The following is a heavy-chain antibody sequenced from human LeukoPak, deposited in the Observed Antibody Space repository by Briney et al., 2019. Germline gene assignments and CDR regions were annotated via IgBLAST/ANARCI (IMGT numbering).Heavy chain of an antibody. CDR3: VRILDSAWGELGY. Sequence: GGSLRLSCAASGFTFSSYAMHWVRQAPGKGLEWVAVISYDGSNKYYADSVKGRFTISRDNSKNTLYLQMNSLRAEDTAVYYCVRILDSAWGELGYWGQGTLVTVTS. CDR2: ISYDGSNK. CDR1: GFTFSSYA. V-gene: IGHV3-30*04. J-gene: IGHJ4*02. D-gene: IGHD6-19*01.